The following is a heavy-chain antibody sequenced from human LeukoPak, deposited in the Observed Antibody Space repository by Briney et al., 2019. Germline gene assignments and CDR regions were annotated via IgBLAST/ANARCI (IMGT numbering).Heavy chain of an antibody. CDR2: ISSSGRTI. J-gene: IGHJ4*02. CDR1: GFTFISYE. Sequence: PGGSQRLSCAATGFTFISYEMSWVRQAPGKGLEGVSYISSSGRTIYYADSVKGRFTISRDNAKSSLYLQMNSLRAEDTAVYYCARGYSSGWYGSFWGQGTLVTVSS. D-gene: IGHD6-19*01. CDR3: ARGYSSGWYGSF. V-gene: IGHV3-48*03.